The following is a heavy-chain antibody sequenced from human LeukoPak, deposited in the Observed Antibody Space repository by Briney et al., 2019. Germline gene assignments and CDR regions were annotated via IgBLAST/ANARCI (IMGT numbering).Heavy chain of an antibody. Sequence: SXRXSCAXXGFTXSXXSMNWVXQAPGXGLXXVSSISSSSSYIYYADSVKGRFTISRDNAKNSLYLQMNSLRAEDTAVYYCARAETPYCSSTSCFYFDYWGQGTLVTVSS. CDR1: GFTXSXXS. J-gene: IGHJ4*02. CDR3: ARAETPYCSSTSCFYFDY. CDR2: ISSSSSYI. D-gene: IGHD2-2*01. V-gene: IGHV3-21*01.